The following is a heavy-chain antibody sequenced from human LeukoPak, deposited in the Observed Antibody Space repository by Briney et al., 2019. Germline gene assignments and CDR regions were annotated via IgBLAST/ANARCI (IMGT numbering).Heavy chain of an antibody. V-gene: IGHV4-30-4*01. CDR1: GGSISSGDRY. Sequence: SETLSLTCTVSGGSISSGDRYWSWIRQPPGKGLEWIGYIYYSGTTYYNSPLKSRVTISVDRSKNQFSPKLSSVTAADTAVYYCARARSYCSGGSCYYQGFDYWGQGTLVTVSS. CDR3: ARARSYCSGGSCYYQGFDY. D-gene: IGHD2-15*01. J-gene: IGHJ4*02. CDR2: IYYSGTT.